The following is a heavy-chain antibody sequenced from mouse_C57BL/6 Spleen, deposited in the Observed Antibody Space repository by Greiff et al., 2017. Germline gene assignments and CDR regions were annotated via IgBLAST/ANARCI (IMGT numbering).Heavy chain of an antibody. V-gene: IGHV14-1*01. CDR1: GFNIKDYY. CDR3: TTSYGSSPWFAY. J-gene: IGHJ3*01. Sequence: VQLQQSGAELVRPGASVKLSCTASGFNIKDYYMHWVKQRPEQGLEWIGRIEPEDGDTAYAPKFQGKATMTADTSSNTAYLQLSSLTSEDTAVYYCTTSYGSSPWFAYWGQGTLVTVSA. D-gene: IGHD1-1*01. CDR2: IEPEDGDT.